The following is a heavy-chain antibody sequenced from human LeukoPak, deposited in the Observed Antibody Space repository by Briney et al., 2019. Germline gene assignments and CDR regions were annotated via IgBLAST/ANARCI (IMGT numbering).Heavy chain of an antibody. CDR3: AREGLWFGELTPHYYYYMDV. CDR1: GFTFSSYS. J-gene: IGHJ6*03. V-gene: IGHV3-21*01. Sequence: PGGSLRLSCAASGFTFSSYSMNWVRQAPGKGLEWVSSISSSSSNIYYADSVKGRFTISRDNAKNSLYLQMNSLRAEDTAVYYCAREGLWFGELTPHYYYYMDVWGKGTTVTVSS. D-gene: IGHD3-10*01. CDR2: ISSSSSNI.